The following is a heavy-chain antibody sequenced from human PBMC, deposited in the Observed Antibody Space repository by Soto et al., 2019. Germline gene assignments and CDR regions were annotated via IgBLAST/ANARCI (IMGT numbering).Heavy chain of an antibody. CDR3: ARAPYYYDSSGYYGEYYGMDV. V-gene: IGHV4-31*03. CDR2: IYYSGST. Sequence: PSETLSLTCTVSGGSISRGGYYWSWIRQHPGKGLEWIGYIYYSGSTYYNPSLKSRVTISVDTSKNQFSLKLSSVTAADTAVYYCARAPYYYDSSGYYGEYYGMDVWGQGTTVTVSS. J-gene: IGHJ6*02. D-gene: IGHD3-22*01. CDR1: GGSISRGGYY.